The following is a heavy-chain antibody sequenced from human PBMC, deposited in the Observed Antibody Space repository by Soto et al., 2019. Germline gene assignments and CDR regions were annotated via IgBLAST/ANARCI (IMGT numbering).Heavy chain of an antibody. D-gene: IGHD4-4*01. J-gene: IGHJ4*02. CDR2: ISWNSGNI. CDR1: GFTFENYA. Sequence: QTGGSLRLSCAASGFTFENYAMHWVRQAPGKGLEWVSGISWNSGNIGYADSVRGRFTISRDNAKNSLYLQMNSLRPEDTALYYCAKDKVYSNYEYYFDYWGQGTLVTV. CDR3: AKDKVYSNYEYYFDY. V-gene: IGHV3-9*01.